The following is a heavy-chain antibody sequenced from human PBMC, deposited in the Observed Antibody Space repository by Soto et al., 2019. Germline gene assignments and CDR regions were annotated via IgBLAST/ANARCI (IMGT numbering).Heavy chain of an antibody. D-gene: IGHD5-12*01. CDR2: IFSSVST. CDR1: GGSINTFY. V-gene: IGHV4-4*07. CDR3: AREGSYSAYNFARGIEFCSFES. Sequence: SETLSLTCSVSGGSINTFYWSWVRQPAGKGLEWIGRIFSSVSTSFNPSLESRVAMSVYTSKNHFSLNLSSVTAADMAVYYCAREGSYSAYNFARGIEFCSFESWGKGAQVIVSS. J-gene: IGHJ4*02.